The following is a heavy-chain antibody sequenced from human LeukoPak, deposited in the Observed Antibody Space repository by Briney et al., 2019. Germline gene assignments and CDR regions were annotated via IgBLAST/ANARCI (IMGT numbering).Heavy chain of an antibody. CDR1: GFTFSSYA. CDR3: AKDERNWNYNLASQTYD. CDR2: ISGSGVST. D-gene: IGHD1-7*01. Sequence: GGSLRLSCAASGFTFSSYAMSWVRQAPGKGLEWVSAISGSGVSTYYADSVKGRFTVSRDNSKNTLYLQMSSLRAEDTAVYYCAKDERNWNYNLASQTYDWGQGTLVTVSS. V-gene: IGHV3-23*01. J-gene: IGHJ4*02.